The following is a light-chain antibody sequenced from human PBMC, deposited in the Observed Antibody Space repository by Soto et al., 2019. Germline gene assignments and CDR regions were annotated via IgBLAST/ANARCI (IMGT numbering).Light chain of an antibody. J-gene: IGKJ2*01. V-gene: IGKV1-33*01. Sequence: DIQMTQSPSSLSASVGDRVTITCQASQDIRNYLNWYQQKPGKAPKLLIYAASNLETGVPARFSGSRSGTDFSFSISRLQPEDIATYYCQQYANFPYTFGQGTKLEIK. CDR2: AAS. CDR1: QDIRNY. CDR3: QQYANFPYT.